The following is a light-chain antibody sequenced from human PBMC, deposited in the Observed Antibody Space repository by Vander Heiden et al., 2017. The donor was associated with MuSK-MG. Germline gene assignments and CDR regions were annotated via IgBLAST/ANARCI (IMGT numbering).Light chain of an antibody. Sequence: DVVMTQSPLSLHVTLGETASISCRSSQRRVYSDVNTYLNWFQQRPGQSPLLLIYKASNRDSGVPDIFSGSGSGTDFTLKISSVEAEDVGVYYCRQGKHCPQSFGGGTKVEIK. V-gene: IGKV2-30*01. CDR1: QRRVYSDVNTY. J-gene: IGKJ4*01. CDR2: KAS. CDR3: RQGKHCPQS.